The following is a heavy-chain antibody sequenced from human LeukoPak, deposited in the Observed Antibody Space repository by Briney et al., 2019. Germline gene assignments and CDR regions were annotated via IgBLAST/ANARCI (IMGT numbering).Heavy chain of an antibody. D-gene: IGHD5-12*01. J-gene: IGHJ4*02. V-gene: IGHV4-4*02. CDR1: GGSISSPNW. CDR3: ARLSGYDWEGFYDY. CDR2: IYHSGMT. Sequence: SGTLSLTCAVSGGSISSPNWWSWVRQPPGKGLEWIGEIYHSGMTNYKTSLKSRVTISVDESKNQFSLKLSSVTAADTAVYYCARLSGYDWEGFYDYWGQGTLVTVSS.